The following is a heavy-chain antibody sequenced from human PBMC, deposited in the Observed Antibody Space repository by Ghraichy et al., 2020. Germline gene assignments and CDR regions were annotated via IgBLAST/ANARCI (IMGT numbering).Heavy chain of an antibody. V-gene: IGHV6-1*01. CDR1: GDSVSNSNAA. CDR2: TYYRSKWHN. Sequence: SQTLSLTCAISGDSVSNSNAAWNWVRQSPSRGLEWLGRTYYRSKWHNDYAVSVKSRISINPDTSKRQFSLQVNSVTPEDTAVYYCARAVLTYCSGGDCYKGRNYYYYGMDVWGQGTTVTVSS. D-gene: IGHD2-15*01. CDR3: ARAVLTYCSGGDCYKGRNYYYYGMDV. J-gene: IGHJ6*02.